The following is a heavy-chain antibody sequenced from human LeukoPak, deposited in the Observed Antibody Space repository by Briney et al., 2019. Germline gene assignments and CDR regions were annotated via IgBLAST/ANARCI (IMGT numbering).Heavy chain of an antibody. CDR2: IIPIFGTA. V-gene: IGHV1-69*05. CDR1: GGTFSSYA. J-gene: IGHJ3*02. D-gene: IGHD6-13*01. Sequence: SVKVSCNASGGTFSSYAISWVRQAPGQGLEWMGRIIPIFGTANYAQKFQGRVTITTDESTSTAYMELSSLRSEDTAVYYCARLEAAAGFAFDIWGQGTMVTVSS. CDR3: ARLEAAAGFAFDI.